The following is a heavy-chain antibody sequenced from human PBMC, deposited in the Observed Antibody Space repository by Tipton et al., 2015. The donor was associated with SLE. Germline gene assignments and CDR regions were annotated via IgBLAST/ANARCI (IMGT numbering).Heavy chain of an antibody. CDR3: ARVLTQSYVLVPAAFYGLDV. J-gene: IGHJ6*02. Sequence: SLRLSCAASGFAFRDYAVHWVRQAPGKGLEWVSGISWSSANIDYADSVKGRFTISRDNAKNSLYLQMNSLRAEDTAVYYCARVLTQSYVLVPAAFYGLDVWGQGTTVTVSS. V-gene: IGHV3-9*01. CDR2: ISWSSANI. CDR1: GFAFRDYA. D-gene: IGHD2-2*01.